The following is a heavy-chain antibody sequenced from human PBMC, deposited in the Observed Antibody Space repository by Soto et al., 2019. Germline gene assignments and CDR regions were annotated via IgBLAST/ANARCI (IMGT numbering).Heavy chain of an antibody. CDR1: GGSISSYY. CDR2: IYYSGST. Sequence: SETLSLTCTVSGGSISSYYWSWIRQPPGKGLEWIGYIYYSGSTNYNPSLKSRVTISVDTSKNQFSLKLSSVTAADTAVYYCARAGRGEIDDFWSGYHPYYYSGMDVWGQGTTVTVS. D-gene: IGHD3-3*01. V-gene: IGHV4-59*01. J-gene: IGHJ6*02. CDR3: ARAGRGEIDDFWSGYHPYYYSGMDV.